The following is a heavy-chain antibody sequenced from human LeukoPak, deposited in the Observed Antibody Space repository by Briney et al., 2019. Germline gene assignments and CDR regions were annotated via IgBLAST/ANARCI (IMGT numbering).Heavy chain of an antibody. J-gene: IGHJ4*02. CDR1: GFNVSSNY. Sequence: GGSLRLSCAASGFNVSSNYMSWVRQAPGKGLEWVGRIKSKTDGGTTDYAAPVKGRFTISRDDSKNTLYLQMNSLKTEDTAVYYCTTFFPTNQDYWGQGTLVTVSS. V-gene: IGHV3-15*01. D-gene: IGHD1-14*01. CDR2: IKSKTDGGTT. CDR3: TTFFPTNQDY.